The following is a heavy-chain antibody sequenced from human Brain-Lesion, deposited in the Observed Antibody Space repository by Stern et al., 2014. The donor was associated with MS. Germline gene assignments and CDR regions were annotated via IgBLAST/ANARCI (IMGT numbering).Heavy chain of an antibody. D-gene: IGHD5-18*01. CDR1: GGSLSSGSYY. CDR3: VRETGGYTYGDTDFFDF. V-gene: IGHV4-61*02. CDR2: IYASGST. Sequence: QVQLVQSGPGLVKPSPPLSLTCSVSGGSLSSGSYYWNWIRQPAGKGLEWLGSIYASGSTNYRPSLKSRVFISGETSTNHFPLTLRFGTAADAAMYYCVRETGGYTYGDTDFFDFWGQGTLVTVSS. J-gene: IGHJ4*02.